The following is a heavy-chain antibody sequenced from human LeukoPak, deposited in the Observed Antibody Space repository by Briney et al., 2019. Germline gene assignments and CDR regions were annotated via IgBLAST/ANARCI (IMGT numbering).Heavy chain of an antibody. V-gene: IGHV3-15*01. CDR2: IKSKTDGGTT. D-gene: IGHD2-2*01. CDR3: TFKYQLRIYYFDY. J-gene: IGHJ4*02. Sequence: GGSLRLSCAASGFTFSSYAMSWVRQAPEEGLEWVGRIKSKTDGGTTDYAAPVKGRFTISRDDSKNTLYLQMNSLKTEDTAVYYCTFKYQLRIYYFDYWGQGTLVTVSS. CDR1: GFTFSSYA.